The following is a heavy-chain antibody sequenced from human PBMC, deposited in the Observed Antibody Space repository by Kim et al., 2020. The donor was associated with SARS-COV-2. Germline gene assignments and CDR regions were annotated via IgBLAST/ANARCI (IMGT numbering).Heavy chain of an antibody. CDR3: AKLTGASPIDY. D-gene: IGHD1-20*01. V-gene: IGHV3-23*01. CDR2: T. Sequence: TYYADSVKGRFTIPRDNSKSTLHLQMNSLRSEDTAIYYCAKLTGASPIDYWGQGTLVTVSS. J-gene: IGHJ4*02.